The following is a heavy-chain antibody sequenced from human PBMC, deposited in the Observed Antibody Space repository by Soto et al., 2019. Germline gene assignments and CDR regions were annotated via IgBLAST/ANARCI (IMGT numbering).Heavy chain of an antibody. J-gene: IGHJ4*02. V-gene: IGHV4-30-2*01. D-gene: IGHD6-19*01. CDR3: ARASYSSGWQYYFDY. Sequence: SETLSLTCAVSGGSISSGGYSWSWIRQPPGKGLEWIGYIYHSGSTYYNPSLKSRVTISVDRSKNQFSLKLSSVTAADTAVYYCARASYSSGWQYYFDYWGQGTLVTVS. CDR2: IYHSGST. CDR1: GGSISSGGYS.